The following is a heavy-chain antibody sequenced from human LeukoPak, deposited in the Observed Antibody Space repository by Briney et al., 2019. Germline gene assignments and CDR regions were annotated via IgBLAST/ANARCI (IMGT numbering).Heavy chain of an antibody. V-gene: IGHV4-59*01. CDR3: ARQSGPGYYYMDV. CDR2: IYYSGST. J-gene: IGHJ6*03. Sequence: SETLSLTCTVSGGSISSYYWSWIRQPPGKGLEWIGYIYYSGSTNYNPSLKSRVTISVDTSKNQFSLKLSSVTAADTAVYYCARQSGPGYYYMDVWGKGTTVTVSS. D-gene: IGHD1-14*01. CDR1: GGSISSYY.